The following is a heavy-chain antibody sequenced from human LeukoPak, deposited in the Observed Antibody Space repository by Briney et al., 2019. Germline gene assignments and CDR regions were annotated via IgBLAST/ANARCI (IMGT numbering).Heavy chain of an antibody. J-gene: IGHJ4*02. CDR3: TRDPDG. Sequence: GGSLRLSCAASGFSVTNYYMSWVCRAPGKGLEWVSVIYSGGDTFHADSVKGRFILSRDISKNTLYLQMNSLRVDDTAVYYCTRDPDGWGQGTLVTVSS. CDR2: IYSGGDT. V-gene: IGHV3-66*01. CDR1: GFSVTNYY.